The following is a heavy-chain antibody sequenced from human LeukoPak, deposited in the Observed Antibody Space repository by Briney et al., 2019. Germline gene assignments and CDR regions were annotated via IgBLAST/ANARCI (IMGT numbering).Heavy chain of an antibody. Sequence: SETLSLTCAVSSYSISSGYYWGWIRQPPGKGLEWIGSIYHSGSTYYNTSLESRVTISVDTSKNQFSLKLSSVTAADTAVYYCASSEYSSSSPDYWGQGTLVTVSS. J-gene: IGHJ4*02. CDR2: IYHSGST. V-gene: IGHV4-38-2*01. CDR3: ASSEYSSSSPDY. D-gene: IGHD6-6*01. CDR1: SYSISSGYY.